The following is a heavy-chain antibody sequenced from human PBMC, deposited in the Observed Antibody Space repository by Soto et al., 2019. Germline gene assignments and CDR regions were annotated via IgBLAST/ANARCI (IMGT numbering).Heavy chain of an antibody. CDR2: ISGSGGST. CDR3: AKDLLTTVTTLPGY. D-gene: IGHD4-17*01. J-gene: IGHJ4*02. CDR1: GFTFSSYA. Sequence: GGSLRLSCAASGFTFSSYAMSWVRQAPGKGLEWVSAISGSGGSTYYADSVKGRFTISRDDSKNTLYLQMNSLRAEDTAVYYCAKDLLTTVTTLPGYWGQGTLVTVSS. V-gene: IGHV3-23*01.